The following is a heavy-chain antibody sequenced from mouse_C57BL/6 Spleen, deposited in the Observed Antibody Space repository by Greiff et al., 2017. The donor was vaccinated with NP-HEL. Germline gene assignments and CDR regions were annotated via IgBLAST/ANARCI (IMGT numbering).Heavy chain of an antibody. V-gene: IGHV2-2*01. Sequence: VMLVESGPGLVQPSQSLSITCTVSGFSLTSYGVHWVRQSPGKGLEWLGVIWSGGSTDYNAAFISRLSISKDNSKSQVFFKMNSLQADDTAIYYCARELTAYWYFDVWGTGTTVTVSS. CDR3: ARELTAYWYFDV. CDR1: GFSLTSYG. J-gene: IGHJ1*03. CDR2: IWSGGST. D-gene: IGHD4-1*01.